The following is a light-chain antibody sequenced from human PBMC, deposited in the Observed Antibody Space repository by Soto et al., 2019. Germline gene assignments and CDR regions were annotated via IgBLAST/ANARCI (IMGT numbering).Light chain of an antibody. CDR1: SSDVGGYNY. CDR2: DVS. V-gene: IGLV2-14*01. Sequence: QSALTQPASVSGSPGQSITISCTGTSSDVGGYNYVSWYQQHPGKAPKLLIYDVSNRPSGVPHRFSGSKSGNTASLTISGLQTEDEADYYCCSYVSRSALRVFGGGTKVSVL. CDR3: CSYVSRSALRV. J-gene: IGLJ2*01.